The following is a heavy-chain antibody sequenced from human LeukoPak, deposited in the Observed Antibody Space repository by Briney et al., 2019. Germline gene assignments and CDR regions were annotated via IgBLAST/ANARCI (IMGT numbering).Heavy chain of an antibody. CDR3: ARGFRYCSGGSCYPGVNWFDP. D-gene: IGHD2-15*01. CDR2: IYYSGST. Sequence: SETLSLTCTVSGGSISSYYWSWLRQPPGKGLEWIGYIYYSGSTNYNPSLKSRVTISVDTSKNQFSLNLNSVTAADTAVYYCARGFRYCSGGSCYPGVNWFDPWGQGTLVTVSS. CDR1: GGSISSYY. V-gene: IGHV4-59*08. J-gene: IGHJ5*02.